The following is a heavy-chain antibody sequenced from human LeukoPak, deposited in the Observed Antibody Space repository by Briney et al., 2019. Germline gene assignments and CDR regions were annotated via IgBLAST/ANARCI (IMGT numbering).Heavy chain of an antibody. Sequence: SQTLSLTCTVSGESISSGGYYWSWVRPPPGKGLEWVGYIYHSGSTYYNPSLKSRVTISVDRSMNQFSLKLSSVTAADTAVYYCARVYSSGSRAFQHWGQGTLVTVSS. CDR3: ARVYSSGSRAFQH. CDR2: IYHSGST. D-gene: IGHD6-19*01. CDR1: GESISSGGYY. J-gene: IGHJ1*01. V-gene: IGHV4-30-2*01.